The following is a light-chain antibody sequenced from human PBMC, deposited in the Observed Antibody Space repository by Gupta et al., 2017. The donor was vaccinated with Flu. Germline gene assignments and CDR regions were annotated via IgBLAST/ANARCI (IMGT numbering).Light chain of an antibody. CDR3: QSYDSSLSGYV. V-gene: IGLV1-40*01. J-gene: IGLJ1*01. CDR2: GNT. Sequence: QSVPTQPPSVSGAPGQRVTIPCTGSSSNIGAGYNVQWYQQLPGTAPKLLIYGNTNRPSGVPDRFSGSKSGTSASPAITSASLAITGPQAEDEADYYCQSYDSSLSGYVFGTGTKVTVL. CDR1: SSNIGAGYN.